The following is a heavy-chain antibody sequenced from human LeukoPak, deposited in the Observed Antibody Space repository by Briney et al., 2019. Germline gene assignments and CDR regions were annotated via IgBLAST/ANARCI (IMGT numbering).Heavy chain of an antibody. Sequence: GESLKISCQGSGYSFTSYWIGWVRQLPGKGLEWMGIIYPGDSDTRYSPSFQGQVTISADKSISTAYLQWSSLKASDTAMYYCARIQDTTSCPFDYWGQGTLVTVSS. V-gene: IGHV5-51*01. CDR3: ARIQDTTSCPFDY. CDR1: GYSFTSYW. J-gene: IGHJ4*02. D-gene: IGHD2-2*01. CDR2: IYPGDSDT.